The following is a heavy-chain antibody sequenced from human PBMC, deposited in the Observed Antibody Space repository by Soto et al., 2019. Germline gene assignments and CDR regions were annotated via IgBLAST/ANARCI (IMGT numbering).Heavy chain of an antibody. Sequence: GGSLRLSCAASGFTFTNAWMSWVRQAPGKGLEWVARIKNKTDGGTTDYATPVKGRFTISRDNAKNSLYLQMNSLRAEDSAVYYCARDRDGAGVVFDYWGQGTLVTVSS. CDR1: GFTFTNAW. V-gene: IGHV3-15*01. J-gene: IGHJ4*02. CDR2: IKNKTDGGTT. D-gene: IGHD3-10*01. CDR3: ARDRDGAGVVFDY.